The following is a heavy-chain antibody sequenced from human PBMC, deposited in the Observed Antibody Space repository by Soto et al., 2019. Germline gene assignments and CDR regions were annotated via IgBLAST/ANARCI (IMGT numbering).Heavy chain of an antibody. D-gene: IGHD3-22*01. CDR1: GFTFSSYG. CDR3: ARDWDYYDSSGYGY. CDR2: IWYDGSNK. Sequence: PGGSLRLSCAASGFTFSSYGMHWVRQAPGKGLEWVAVIWYDGSNKYYADSVKGRFTISRDNSKNTLYLQMNSLRAEDTAVYYCARDWDYYDSSGYGYWGQGTLVTVSS. J-gene: IGHJ4*02. V-gene: IGHV3-33*01.